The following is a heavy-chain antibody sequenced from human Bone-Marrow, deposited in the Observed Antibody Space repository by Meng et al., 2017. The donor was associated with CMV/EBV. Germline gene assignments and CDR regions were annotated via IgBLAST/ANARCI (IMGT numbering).Heavy chain of an antibody. J-gene: IGHJ4*02. D-gene: IGHD2-21*02. CDR3: ARLKQCTRGDCFSVDY. V-gene: IGHV1-18*01. Sequence: YTFVSTGISWVRQAPGQGLEWMGWIGPDSGKAHYTQKLQDRVTMTTDTSTNTAYMELRSLRSDDTAVYYCARLKQCTRGDCFSVDYWGQGTLVTVSS. CDR2: IGPDSGKA. CDR1: YTFVSTG.